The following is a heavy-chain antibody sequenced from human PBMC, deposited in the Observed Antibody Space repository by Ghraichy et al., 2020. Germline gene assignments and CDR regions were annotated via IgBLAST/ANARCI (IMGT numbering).Heavy chain of an antibody. D-gene: IGHD3-22*01. CDR1: GLTFSGYW. V-gene: IGHV3-74*01. CDR2: INSDGRST. Sequence: GGSLRLSCAASGLTFSGYWMHWVRQAPGKGLVWVSRINSDGRSTSYADSVKGRFTISRDNAKKTLYLQMKSLRAEDTAVYYGARDNDSSGHYYVGAFEIWGQGTMVTVSS. J-gene: IGHJ3*02. CDR3: ARDNDSSGHYYVGAFEI.